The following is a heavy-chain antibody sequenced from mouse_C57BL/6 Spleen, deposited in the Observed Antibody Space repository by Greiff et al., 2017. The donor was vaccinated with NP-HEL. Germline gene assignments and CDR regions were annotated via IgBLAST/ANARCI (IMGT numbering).Heavy chain of an antibody. CDR3: ARSAVTTVVPYFDY. CDR2: IYPGDGDT. V-gene: IGHV1-82*01. J-gene: IGHJ2*01. Sequence: QVQLQQSGPELVKPGASVKISCKASGYVFSSSWMNWVKQRPGKGLEWIGRIYPGDGDTNYNGKFKGKATLTADKSSSTAYMQLSSLTSEDSAVYVGARSAVTTVVPYFDYWGQGTTLTVSS. D-gene: IGHD1-1*01. CDR1: GYVFSSSW.